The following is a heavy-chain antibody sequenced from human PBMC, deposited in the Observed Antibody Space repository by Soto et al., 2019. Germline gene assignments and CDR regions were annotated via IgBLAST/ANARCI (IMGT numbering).Heavy chain of an antibody. D-gene: IGHD6-6*01. CDR3: TKSSGGSSSVGMDY. CDR1: GFIFKNYA. Sequence: QVQLVESGGGVVQPGRSLRLSCAGSGFIFKNYALNWVRQAPGKGLEWVGSITRDGYNKYYADSVKGRFTISRDNSRDSLSVQMTALRTEDSSIYYCTKSSGGSSSVGMDYWGQGTRVTVSS. CDR2: ITRDGYNK. V-gene: IGHV3-30*04. J-gene: IGHJ4*02.